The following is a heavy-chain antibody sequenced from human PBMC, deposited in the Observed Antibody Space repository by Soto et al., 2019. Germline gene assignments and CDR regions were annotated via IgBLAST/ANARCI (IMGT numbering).Heavy chain of an antibody. V-gene: IGHV3-48*02. CDR1: GFTFSAYA. CDR2: ISSRSDTL. J-gene: IGHJ6*02. Sequence: GGSLRLSCEGSGFTFSAYAMNWVRQAPGKGLEWVSYISSRSDTLYYADSVKGRFTISRDNAKNSVYLQVNNLRDEDTAVYYCARDWDIVILSVPIPNYNYGMDVWGQGTTVTVSS. D-gene: IGHD2-15*01. CDR3: ARDWDIVILSVPIPNYNYGMDV.